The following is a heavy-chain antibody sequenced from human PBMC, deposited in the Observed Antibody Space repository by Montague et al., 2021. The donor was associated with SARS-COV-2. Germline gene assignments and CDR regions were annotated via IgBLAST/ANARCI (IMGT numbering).Heavy chain of an antibody. CDR3: ARLKRYFDSSGSPSAFDF. CDR2: IYYTGST. D-gene: IGHD3-22*01. J-gene: IGHJ3*01. CDR1: GGSITNNIDY. V-gene: IGHV4-39*02. Sequence: SDTLSLTCTVSGGSITNNIDYWAWIRQPPGKGLEWIGSIYYTGSTYYNPSLKSRVTISVVTSKNHFTLKLSSVTAAETAVYYCARLKRYFDSSGSPSAFDFWGQGTKVTVSS.